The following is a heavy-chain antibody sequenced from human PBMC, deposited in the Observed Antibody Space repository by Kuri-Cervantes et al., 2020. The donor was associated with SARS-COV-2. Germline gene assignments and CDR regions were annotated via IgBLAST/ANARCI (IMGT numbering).Heavy chain of an antibody. D-gene: IGHD3-10*01. V-gene: IGHV3-30*03. CDR1: GFTFSSYG. Sequence: GESLKISCAASGFTFSSYGMHWVRQAPGKGLEWVAVISYDGSNKYYADSVKGRFTISRDNSKNTLYLQMNSLRAEDTAVYYCAREKGLRGWFDSWGQGTLVTVSS. CDR3: AREKGLRGWFDS. CDR2: ISYDGSNK. J-gene: IGHJ5*01.